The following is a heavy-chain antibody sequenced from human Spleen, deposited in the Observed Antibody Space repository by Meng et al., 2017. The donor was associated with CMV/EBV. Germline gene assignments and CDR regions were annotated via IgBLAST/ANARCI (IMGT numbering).Heavy chain of an antibody. CDR2: IYYSGST. CDR1: GGSISSSSYY. D-gene: IGHD3-3*01. J-gene: IGHJ6*02. Sequence: SETLSLTCTVSGGSISSSSYYWGWIRQPPGKGLEWIGSIYYSGSTYYNPSLKSRVTISVDTSKNQFSLKLSSVTAADTAMYYCARGVTISGVVWRSPAPRRDHYPMDVWGQGTTVTVSS. V-gene: IGHV4-39*01. CDR3: ARGVTISGVVWRSPAPRRDHYPMDV.